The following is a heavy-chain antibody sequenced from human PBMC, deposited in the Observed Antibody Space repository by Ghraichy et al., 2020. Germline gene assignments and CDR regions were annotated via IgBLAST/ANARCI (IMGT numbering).Heavy chain of an antibody. CDR1: GFTVSSNY. CDR3: ARVSTVTTYAFDI. J-gene: IGHJ3*02. Sequence: GESLNISCAASGFTVSSNYMSWVRQAPGKGLEWVSVIYSGGTTYYADSVKGRITISRDNSKNTLYLQMNSLRAEDTAVYYCARVSTVTTYAFDIWGQGTMVTVSS. D-gene: IGHD4-17*01. V-gene: IGHV3-53*01. CDR2: IYSGGTT.